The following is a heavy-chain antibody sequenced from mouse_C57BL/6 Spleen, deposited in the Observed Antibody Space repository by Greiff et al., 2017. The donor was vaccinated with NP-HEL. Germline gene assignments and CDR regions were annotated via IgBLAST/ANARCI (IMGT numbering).Heavy chain of an antibody. Sequence: QVQLQQSGAELVRPGTSVKMSCKASGYTFTNYWIGWAKQRPGHGLEWIGDIYPGGGYTNYNEKFKGKATLTADKSSSTAYMQFSSLTSEDSAIYYCARWAPSYYGSSYDYFDYWDQGTTLTVSS. CDR3: ARWAPSYYGSSYDYFDY. J-gene: IGHJ2*01. V-gene: IGHV1-63*01. CDR2: IYPGGGYT. D-gene: IGHD1-1*01. CDR1: GYTFTNYW.